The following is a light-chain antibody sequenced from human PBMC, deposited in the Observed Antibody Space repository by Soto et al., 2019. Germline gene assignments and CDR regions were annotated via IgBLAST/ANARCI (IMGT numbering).Light chain of an antibody. J-gene: IGKJ1*01. Sequence: DFQMTRSPSSLSASVGDRVTIPCRATQSISRSLNWYQQKQGKAPELLIYAASSLQSGVPSRFSGSGSGTDFTLTISSLQPEDSATYYCQQSYSALVAFGQGTKVDIK. CDR2: AAS. CDR1: QSISRS. CDR3: QQSYSALVA. V-gene: IGKV1-39*01.